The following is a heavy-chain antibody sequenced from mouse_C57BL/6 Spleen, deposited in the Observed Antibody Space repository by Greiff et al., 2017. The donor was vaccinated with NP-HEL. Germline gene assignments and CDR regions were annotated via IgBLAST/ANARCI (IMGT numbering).Heavy chain of an antibody. CDR2: IYPGDGDT. V-gene: IGHV1-80*01. D-gene: IGHD3-2*02. CDR3: ARRAQATYFDY. Sequence: QVQLQQSGAELVKPGASVKISCKASGYAFSSYWMNWVKQRPGKGLEWIGQIYPGDGDTNYNGKFKGKATLTADKSSSTAYMQLSSLTSEDSAVYFCARRAQATYFDYWGKGTTLTVSS. CDR1: GYAFSSYW. J-gene: IGHJ2*01.